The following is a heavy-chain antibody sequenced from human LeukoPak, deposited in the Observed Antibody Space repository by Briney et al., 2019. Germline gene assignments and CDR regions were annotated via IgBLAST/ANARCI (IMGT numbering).Heavy chain of an antibody. D-gene: IGHD3-16*02. Sequence: PSETLSLTCAVYGGSFSGYYWSWIRQPPGKGLEWIGEINHSGSTNYNPSLKSRVTISVDTSKKQFSLKLSSVTAADTAVYYCARGLSAVVYWGQGILVTVSS. CDR3: ARGLSAVVY. CDR2: INHSGST. CDR1: GGSFSGYY. V-gene: IGHV4-34*01. J-gene: IGHJ4*02.